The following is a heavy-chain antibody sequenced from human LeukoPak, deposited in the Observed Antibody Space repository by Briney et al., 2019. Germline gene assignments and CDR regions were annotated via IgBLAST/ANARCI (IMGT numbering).Heavy chain of an antibody. Sequence: SETLSLTCTVSGGSVSSGSYYWSWIRQSPGKGLEWIGYIYYSGSTNYNPSLKSRVTISVDTSKNQFSLKLSSVTAADTAVYYCARRVAGDFDYWGQGTLVTVSS. CDR3: ARRVAGDFDY. CDR2: IYYSGST. V-gene: IGHV4-61*01. CDR1: GGSVSSGSYY. D-gene: IGHD6-19*01. J-gene: IGHJ4*02.